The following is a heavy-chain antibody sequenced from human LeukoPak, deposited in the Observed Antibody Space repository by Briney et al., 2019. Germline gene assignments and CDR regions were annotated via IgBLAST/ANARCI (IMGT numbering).Heavy chain of an antibody. CDR1: GFTFSSYS. J-gene: IGHJ4*02. Sequence: PGGSLRLSCAASGFTFSSYSMNWVRQAPGKGLEWVSSISSSSSYIYYADSVKGRFTISRDNAKNSLYLQMNSLIAEETAVHYCARDPMYSSSWYYFDYWGQGTLVTVSS. CDR3: ARDPMYSSSWYYFDY. CDR2: ISSSSSYI. V-gene: IGHV3-21*01. D-gene: IGHD6-13*01.